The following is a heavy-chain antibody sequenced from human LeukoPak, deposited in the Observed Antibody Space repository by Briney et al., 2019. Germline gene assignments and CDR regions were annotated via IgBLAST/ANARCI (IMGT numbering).Heavy chain of an antibody. J-gene: IGHJ3*01. CDR1: GGSFSGYF. CDR2: IDHSGST. D-gene: IGHD6-25*01. V-gene: IGHV4-34*01. Sequence: SETLSLTCAVYGGSFSGYFWSWIRQPPGKGLEWIGEIDHSGSTHYNPSLKSRVTISLDTSRNQSSLKLSSVTAADTAVYYCARAASFDLWGQGTMVTVSS. CDR3: ARAASFDL.